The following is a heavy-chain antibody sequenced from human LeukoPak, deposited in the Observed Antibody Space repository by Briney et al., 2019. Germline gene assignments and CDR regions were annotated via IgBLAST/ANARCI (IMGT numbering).Heavy chain of an antibody. CDR3: ARDLNWGFDY. CDR1: GFTFRDYS. D-gene: IGHD7-27*01. J-gene: IGHJ4*02. Sequence: GGSLRLSCAASGFTFRDYSMNWVRRAPGKGREWVSNIRGSGEGLGSGVYYADSVKGRFTISRDNAKNSLYLQMNSLSAEDTAFYYCARDLNWGFDYWGQGALVTVSS. CDR2: IRGSGEGLGSGV. V-gene: IGHV3-48*04.